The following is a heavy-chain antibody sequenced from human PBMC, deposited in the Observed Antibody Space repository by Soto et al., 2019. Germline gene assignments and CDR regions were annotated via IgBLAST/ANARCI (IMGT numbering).Heavy chain of an antibody. CDR1: GFTFTSSA. Sequence: SVKVSCKASGFTFTSSAVQWVRQARGQRHEWIGWIVVGSGNTNYAQKFQERVTITRDMSTSTAYMELSSLRSEDTAVYYCAADLGWYVGHWFDPWGQGXLVTVYS. V-gene: IGHV1-58*01. CDR2: IVVGSGNT. CDR3: AADLGWYVGHWFDP. D-gene: IGHD6-19*01. J-gene: IGHJ5*02.